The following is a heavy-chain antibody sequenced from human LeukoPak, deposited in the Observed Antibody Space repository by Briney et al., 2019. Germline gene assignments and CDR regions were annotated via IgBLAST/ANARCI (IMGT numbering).Heavy chain of an antibody. J-gene: IGHJ4*02. V-gene: IGHV3-11*01. CDR3: ARRAGAYSHPYDY. CDR2: ISSSGSTI. CDR1: GFTFSDYY. Sequence: PGGSLRPSCAASGFTFSDYYMSWIRQAPGKGLEWVSYISSSGSTIYYADSVKGRFTISRDNSKNTLYLQMNSLRAEDTAVYYCARRAGAYSHPYDYWGQGTLVTVSS. D-gene: IGHD4/OR15-4a*01.